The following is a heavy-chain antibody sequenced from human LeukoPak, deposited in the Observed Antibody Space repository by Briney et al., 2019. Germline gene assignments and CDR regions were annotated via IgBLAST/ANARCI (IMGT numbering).Heavy chain of an antibody. CDR1: GGSFSGYY. CDR2: INHSGST. Sequence: ASETLSLTCAVYGGSFSGYYWSWIRQSPGKGLEWIGEINHSGSTNYNPSLKSRVTISVDTSKNQFSLKLSSVTAADTAVYYCARIYDSSGYTGVDYWGQGTLVTVSS. J-gene: IGHJ4*02. V-gene: IGHV4-34*01. CDR3: ARIYDSSGYTGVDY. D-gene: IGHD3-22*01.